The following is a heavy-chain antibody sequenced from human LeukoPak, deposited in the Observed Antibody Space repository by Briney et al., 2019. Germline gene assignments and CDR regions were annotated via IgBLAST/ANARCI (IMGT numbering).Heavy chain of an antibody. D-gene: IGHD2-2*01. CDR1: GYTFTSYG. CDR3: AGVVPAAGARFDP. CDR2: ISAYNGNT. V-gene: IGHV1-18*04. J-gene: IGHJ5*02. Sequence: GASVKVSCKASGYTFTSYGISWARQAPGQGLEWMGWISAYNGNTNYAQKLQGRVTMTTDTSTSTAYMELRSLRSDDTAVYYCAGVVPAAGARFDPWGQGTLVTVSS.